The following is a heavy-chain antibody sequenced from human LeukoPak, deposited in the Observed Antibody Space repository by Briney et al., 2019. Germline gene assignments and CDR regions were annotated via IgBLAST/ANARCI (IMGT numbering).Heavy chain of an antibody. V-gene: IGHV3-13*01. CDR3: VRELMGPGRYYYMDV. CDR1: GFTFSNYD. J-gene: IGHJ6*03. D-gene: IGHD2-8*01. CDR2: IDTAGGT. Sequence: GGSLRLSCAASGFTFSNYDMHWVRQATGKALEWVSAIDTAGGTYYGGSVNGRFTISRENSNNSLYLQMGTLRAEDTAVYFCVRELMGPGRYYYMDVWGKGTTVTVSS.